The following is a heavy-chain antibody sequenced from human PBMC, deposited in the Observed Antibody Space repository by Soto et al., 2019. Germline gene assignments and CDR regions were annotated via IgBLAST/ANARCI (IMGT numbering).Heavy chain of an antibody. CDR2: ISWNSGSI. J-gene: IGHJ4*02. CDR1: GFTFDDYA. CDR3: AKDGLYYGDYGSLDY. D-gene: IGHD4-17*01. V-gene: IGHV3-9*01. Sequence: SLRLSCAASGFTFDDYAMHWVRQAPGKGLEWVSGISWNSGSIGYADSVKGRFTISRDNAKNSLYLQMNSLRAEDTALYYCAKDGLYYGDYGSLDYWGQGTLVTVSS.